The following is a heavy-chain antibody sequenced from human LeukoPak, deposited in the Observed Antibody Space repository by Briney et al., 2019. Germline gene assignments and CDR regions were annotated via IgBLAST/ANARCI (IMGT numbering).Heavy chain of an antibody. CDR2: ISGYNGNT. V-gene: IGHV1-18*01. CDR3: ARDRHTAMVRPTDFDY. Sequence: GASVKVSCKASGYTFITYGITWVRQAPGQGLEWMGWISGYNGNTNYAQNLQGRVTMTTDTLTSTAYMDLRSLRSDDTAVYYCARDRHTAMVRPTDFDYWGQGTLVTVSS. D-gene: IGHD5-18*01. J-gene: IGHJ4*02. CDR1: GYTFITYG.